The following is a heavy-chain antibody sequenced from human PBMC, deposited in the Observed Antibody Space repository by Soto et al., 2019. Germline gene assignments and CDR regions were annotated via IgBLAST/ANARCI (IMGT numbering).Heavy chain of an antibody. Sequence: LRLSCAASGLTFSCCGMHWVRQAPDKGLEWVAVIWSNGRNTYYADSVRGRFTFSRDNSRNTLYLQMNSLKAEDTAVYYCVRERAPFDAFDIWGQGTMVTVSS. CDR3: VRERAPFDAFDI. J-gene: IGHJ3*02. V-gene: IGHV3-33*01. CDR1: GLTFSCCG. CDR2: IWSNGRNT.